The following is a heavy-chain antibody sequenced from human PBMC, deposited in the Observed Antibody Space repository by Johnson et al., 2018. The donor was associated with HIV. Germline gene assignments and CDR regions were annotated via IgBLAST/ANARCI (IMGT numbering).Heavy chain of an antibody. J-gene: IGHJ3*02. V-gene: IGHV3-66*01. D-gene: IGHD5-18*01. Sequence: VQLVESGGGLVQPGGSLRLSCAASGFTVSSYYMNWVRQAPGKGLEWVSRIKSDGSYTSYADSVKGRFTISRDNSKNTLYLQMNSLRAEDTAVYYCARAYSYGAFDIWGQGTVVTVSS. CDR2: IKSDGSYT. CDR3: ARAYSYGAFDI. CDR1: GFTVSSYY.